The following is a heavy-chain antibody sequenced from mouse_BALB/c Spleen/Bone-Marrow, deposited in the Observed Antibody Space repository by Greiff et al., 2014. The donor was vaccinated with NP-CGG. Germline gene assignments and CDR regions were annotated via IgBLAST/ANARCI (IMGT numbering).Heavy chain of an antibody. J-gene: IGHJ2*01. V-gene: IGHV3-8*02. CDR1: GDSITNAY. D-gene: IGHD3-3*01. CDR2: ISYSGNT. Sequence: VQLQQSGPSLVKPSQTLSLTCSVTGDSITNAYWNWIRKFPGNKIDYMGYISYSGNTYYNPSLKSRISITRDTSKNQYYLQLNSGTTEKTATYFGARGTGYYFDYWGQGTPLTVSS. CDR3: ARGTGYYFDY.